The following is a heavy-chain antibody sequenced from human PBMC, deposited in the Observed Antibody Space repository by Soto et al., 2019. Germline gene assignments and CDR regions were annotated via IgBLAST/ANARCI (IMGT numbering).Heavy chain of an antibody. CDR2: TSYDGSDK. J-gene: IGHJ1*01. V-gene: IGHV3-30*19. D-gene: IGHD3-16*01. Sequence: QVQLVESGGGVVQPGTSLRVSCVGSGFTFRSYVMHWFRQAPGKGLEWVALTSYDGSDKYYDDSVRGRFTISRDNSRNTVDLQMDSLRLEHTALYYCARWGTTGGLDVWGQGTLVSVSS. CDR3: ARWGTTGGLDV. CDR1: GFTFRSYV.